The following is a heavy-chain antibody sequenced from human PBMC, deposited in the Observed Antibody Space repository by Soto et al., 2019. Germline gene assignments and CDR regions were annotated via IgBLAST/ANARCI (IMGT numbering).Heavy chain of an antibody. CDR3: ARRRITTFGVVITGYGMDV. V-gene: IGHV4-4*02. CDR1: GGSIIKNNC. Sequence: ASETLSLTCGVSGGSIIKNNCWNFVRQPPGKGLEWIGEIYHSGTANYNPSLKSRVTISVDKSNNQFSLTLNSVTAADTAVYYCARRRITTFGVVITGYGMDVWGQGTTVTVSS. J-gene: IGHJ6*02. D-gene: IGHD3-3*01. CDR2: IYHSGTA.